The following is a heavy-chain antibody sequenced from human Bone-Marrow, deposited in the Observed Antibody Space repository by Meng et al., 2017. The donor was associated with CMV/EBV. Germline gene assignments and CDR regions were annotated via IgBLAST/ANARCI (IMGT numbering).Heavy chain of an antibody. D-gene: IGHD4-17*01. Sequence: GGSLRLSCAASGFTFSSYAMSWVRQAPGKGLEWVSAISGSGGSTYYADSVKGRFTISRDNSKNTLYLQMSSLSAENTAVYYCASLGFWDYGRLDYWGQGTRVTVSS. J-gene: IGHJ4*02. CDR2: ISGSGGST. CDR3: ASLGFWDYGRLDY. V-gene: IGHV3-23*01. CDR1: GFTFSSYA.